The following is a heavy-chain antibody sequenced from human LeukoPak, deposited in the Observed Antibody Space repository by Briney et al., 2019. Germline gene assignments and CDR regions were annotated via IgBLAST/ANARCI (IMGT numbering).Heavy chain of an antibody. J-gene: IGHJ4*02. Sequence: HPGGSLRLSCTNSGPTFNRDWMGWLRQAPGKGLEWLAHIKPDESRIFYADSVKGRFALSRDNAKNSVHLQMNSLRAEDTAVYFCARGQRYNWNYASFDYWGQGTLVTVSS. V-gene: IGHV3-7*03. CDR3: ARGQRYNWNYASFDY. CDR2: IKPDESRI. CDR1: GPTFNRDW. D-gene: IGHD1-7*01.